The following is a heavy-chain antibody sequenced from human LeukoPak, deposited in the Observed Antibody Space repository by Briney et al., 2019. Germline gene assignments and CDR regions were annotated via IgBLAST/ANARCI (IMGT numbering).Heavy chain of an antibody. V-gene: IGHV3-48*02. CDR1: GFTFSSNN. Sequence: GGSLRLSCAASGFTFSSNNMNWVRQAPGKGLEWVSHISSSSTIYYADSVKGRFTISRDNAKNSLYLQMNSLRDEDTAVYYCARVNWGSGSFDSWGQGTLVTVSS. J-gene: IGHJ5*01. CDR3: ARVNWGSGSFDS. D-gene: IGHD3-10*01. CDR2: ISSSSTI.